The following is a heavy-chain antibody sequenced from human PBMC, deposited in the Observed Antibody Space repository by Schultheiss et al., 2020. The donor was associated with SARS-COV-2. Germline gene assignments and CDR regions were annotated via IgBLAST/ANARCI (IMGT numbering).Heavy chain of an antibody. CDR3: ARDLSGVVVSQPAY. CDR2: ISWNSGSI. D-gene: IGHD2-2*01. Sequence: GGSLRLSCAASGFTFSSYGMHWVRQAPGKGLEWVSGISWNSGSIGYADSVKGRFTISRDNSKNTLYLQMNSLRAEDTAVYYCARDLSGVVVSQPAYWGQGTLVTVSS. V-gene: IGHV3-NL1*01. CDR1: GFTFSSYG. J-gene: IGHJ4*02.